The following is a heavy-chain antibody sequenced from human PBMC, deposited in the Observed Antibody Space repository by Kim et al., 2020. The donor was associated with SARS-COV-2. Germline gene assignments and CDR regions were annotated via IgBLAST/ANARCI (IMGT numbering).Heavy chain of an antibody. Sequence: PSHKSRVTISVDTSKNQFSLKRSSVTAADTAVYYWARGRGILWFGELYYYWGQGTLVTVSS. J-gene: IGHJ4*02. D-gene: IGHD3-10*01. V-gene: IGHV4-34*01. CDR3: ARGRGILWFGELYYY.